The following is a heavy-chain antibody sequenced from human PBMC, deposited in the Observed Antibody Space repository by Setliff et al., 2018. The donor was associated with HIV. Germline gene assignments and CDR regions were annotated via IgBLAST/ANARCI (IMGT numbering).Heavy chain of an antibody. CDR3: ARESPSSSWFYFDF. Sequence: SETLSLTCAVYGGSFSGYCWSWIRQPPGKGLEWIGEIQHSGRINYNPSLRSRVTTSVDTSKNQFSLKLGSVTAADTAVYYCARESPSSSWFYFDFWGQGTLVTVSS. CDR2: IQHSGRI. CDR1: GGSFSGYC. V-gene: IGHV4-34*01. D-gene: IGHD6-13*01. J-gene: IGHJ4*02.